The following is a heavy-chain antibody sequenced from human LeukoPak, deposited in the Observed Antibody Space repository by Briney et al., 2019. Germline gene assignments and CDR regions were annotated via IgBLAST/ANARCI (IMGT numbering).Heavy chain of an antibody. J-gene: IGHJ3*02. Sequence: GGSLRLPCAASGFTFSRYWMSWVRQAPGKGLEWVANIKEDGSEKYYVDSVKGRFTISKDNAKNSLYLQMNSLRAEDTAVYCCARDPTSSWETAFDIWGQGTMVTVSS. D-gene: IGHD1-26*01. CDR3: ARDPTSSWETAFDI. CDR2: IKEDGSEK. CDR1: GFTFSRYW. V-gene: IGHV3-7*01.